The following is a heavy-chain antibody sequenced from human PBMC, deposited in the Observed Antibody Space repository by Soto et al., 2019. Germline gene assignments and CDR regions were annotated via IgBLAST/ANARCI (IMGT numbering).Heavy chain of an antibody. D-gene: IGHD3-3*01. Sequence: SLTCAVSGGSISSGGYSWSWIRQPPGKGLEWIGYIYHSGSTYYNPSLKSRVTISVDRSKNQFSLKLSSVTAADTAVYYCARVDYDFWSGYSSYGMDVWGQGTTVTVSS. CDR2: IYHSGST. V-gene: IGHV4-30-2*01. CDR1: GGSISSGGYS. CDR3: ARVDYDFWSGYSSYGMDV. J-gene: IGHJ6*02.